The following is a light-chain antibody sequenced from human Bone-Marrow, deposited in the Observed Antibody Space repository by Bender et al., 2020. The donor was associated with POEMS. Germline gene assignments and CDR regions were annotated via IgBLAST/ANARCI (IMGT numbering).Light chain of an antibody. CDR2: KDN. Sequence: SFEVTQPPSVSVSPGQTARITCSGDALAKQYTSWYQQKPGQAPLLVIYKDNERPSGIPERFSGSISGTIVTLTISGLRSEDEADYYCAAWDDSLSVVLFGGGTKLTVL. CDR1: ALAKQY. V-gene: IGLV3-25*02. CDR3: AAWDDSLSVVL. J-gene: IGLJ2*01.